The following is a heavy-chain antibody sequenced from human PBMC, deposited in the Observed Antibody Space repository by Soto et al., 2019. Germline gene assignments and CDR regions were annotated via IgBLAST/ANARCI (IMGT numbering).Heavy chain of an antibody. J-gene: IGHJ6*02. V-gene: IGHV3-23*01. CDR3: AKPLSTAVNYGLDV. Sequence: EVQLLESGGGLVQPGGSLRLSCGASGFTFSDNAMTWVRQAPGKGLEWVSSISDDGDSTYYADSVKGRFTISRDNSKNTLFPQLSRLGAEDTAVYYCAKPLSTAVNYGLDVWGQGTSVTVSS. CDR1: GFTFSDNA. D-gene: IGHD2-2*01. CDR2: ISDDGDST.